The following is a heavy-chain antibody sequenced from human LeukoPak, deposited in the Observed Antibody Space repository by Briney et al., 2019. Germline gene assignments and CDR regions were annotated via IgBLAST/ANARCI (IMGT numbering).Heavy chain of an antibody. J-gene: IGHJ3*02. CDR3: ARDGGSYYDAFDI. CDR2: IIPIFGTA. D-gene: IGHD1-26*01. CDR1: GGTFSSYA. V-gene: IGHV1-69*05. Sequence: ASVKVSCKASGGTFSSYAISWVRQAPGQGLEWMGRIIPIFGTANYAQKFQGRVTITTDESTSTAYMELSSLRSEDTAVYYCARDGGSYYDAFDIWGQGTMVTVSS.